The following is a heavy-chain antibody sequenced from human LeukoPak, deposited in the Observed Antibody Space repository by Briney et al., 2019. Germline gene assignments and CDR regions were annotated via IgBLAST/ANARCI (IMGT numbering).Heavy chain of an antibody. J-gene: IGHJ6*03. V-gene: IGHV4-34*01. D-gene: IGHD6-13*01. CDR2: INHSGST. CDR1: GGSFSGYY. CDR3: ARGDSSSWYYYYMDV. Sequence: TPSETLSLTCAVYGGSFSGYYWSWIRQPPGKGREWIGEINHSGSTNYNPSLKSRVTISVDTSKNQFSLKLSSVTAADTAVYYCARGDSSSWYYYYMDVWGKGTTVTVSS.